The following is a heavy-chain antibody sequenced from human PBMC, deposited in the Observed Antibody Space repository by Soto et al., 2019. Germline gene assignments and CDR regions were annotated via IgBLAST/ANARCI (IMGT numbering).Heavy chain of an antibody. CDR2: ISGYNGNT. J-gene: IGHJ6*02. Sequence: QVQVVQSGDEVKKPGASVKVSCKASGYTFTNYGFSWVRQAPGQGLEWMGWISGYNGNTKYAEKFQGRVTMTTDTSTSTAHMELRSLRSYDTAVYCCAREGQAPYYDYGMDAWGQGTAVTVSS. CDR3: AREGQAPYYDYGMDA. CDR1: GYTFTNYG. V-gene: IGHV1-18*01.